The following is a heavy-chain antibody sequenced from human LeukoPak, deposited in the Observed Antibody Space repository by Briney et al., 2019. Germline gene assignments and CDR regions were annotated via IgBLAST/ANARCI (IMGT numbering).Heavy chain of an antibody. CDR2: IYYSGST. D-gene: IGHD6-19*01. CDR1: GGSISSSSYY. CDR3: ARHLSSGERLFDY. Sequence: KASETLSLTCTVSGGSISSSSYYWGWIRQPPGKGLEWIGSIYYSGSTYYNPSLKSRVTISVDTSKNQFSLKLSSVTAADTAVYYCARHLSSGERLFDYWGQGTLVTVSS. V-gene: IGHV4-39*01. J-gene: IGHJ4*02.